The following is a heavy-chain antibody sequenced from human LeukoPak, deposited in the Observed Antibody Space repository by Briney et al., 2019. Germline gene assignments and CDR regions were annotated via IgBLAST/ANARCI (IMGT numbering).Heavy chain of an antibody. Sequence: ASVKVSCKASGYTFTSYDINWVRQAPGQGLEWMGWINPNSGGTNYAQKFQGRVTMTRDTSISTAYMELSRLRSDDTAVYYCARVHGPVLRLFDYWGQGTLVTVSS. CDR1: GYTFTSYD. CDR2: INPNSGGT. CDR3: ARVHGPVLRLFDY. V-gene: IGHV1-2*02. J-gene: IGHJ4*02. D-gene: IGHD3-3*01.